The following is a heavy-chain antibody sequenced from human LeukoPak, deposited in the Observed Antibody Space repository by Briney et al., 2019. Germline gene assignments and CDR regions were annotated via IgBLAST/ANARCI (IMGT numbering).Heavy chain of an antibody. D-gene: IGHD3-22*01. CDR2: IIPILGIA. CDR3: ARVVGYYDSGGYYYSEFDP. V-gene: IGHV1-69*04. J-gene: IGHJ5*02. Sequence: SVKVSCKASGGTFSSYAISWVRQAPGQGLEWMGRIIPILGIANYAQKFQGRVTITADKSTSTAYMELSSLRSEDTAVYYCARVVGYYDSGGYYYSEFDPWGQGTLVTVSS. CDR1: GGTFSSYA.